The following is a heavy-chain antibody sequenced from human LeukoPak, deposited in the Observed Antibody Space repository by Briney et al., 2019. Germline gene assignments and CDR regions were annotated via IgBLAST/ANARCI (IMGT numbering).Heavy chain of an antibody. D-gene: IGHD3-22*01. CDR1: GYTFTGYY. CDR3: ARAPYYYDSSGYYYGPIDY. CDR2: INPNSGGT. Sequence: ASVKVSCKASGYTFTGYYMHWVRQAPGQGLEWMGWINPNSGGTNYAQKFQGRVTMTRDTSISTAYMELSRLRSDDTAVYYCARAPYYYDSSGYYYGPIDYWGQGTLVTVSS. J-gene: IGHJ4*02. V-gene: IGHV1-2*02.